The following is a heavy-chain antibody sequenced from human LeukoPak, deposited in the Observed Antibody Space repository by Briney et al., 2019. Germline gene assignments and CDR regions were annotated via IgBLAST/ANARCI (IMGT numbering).Heavy chain of an antibody. CDR2: INPNSGGT. V-gene: IGHV1-2*02. J-gene: IGHJ4*02. CDR1: GYTFTGYY. CDR3: ARVITEYYYDSSGYYFDY. D-gene: IGHD3-22*01. Sequence: ASVKVSCKASGYTFTGYYMHWVRQAPGQGLEWMGWINPNSGGTNYAQKFQGRVTMTRDTSISTAYMELSRLRSDDTAVYYCARVITEYYYDSSGYYFDYWGQGTLVTVSS.